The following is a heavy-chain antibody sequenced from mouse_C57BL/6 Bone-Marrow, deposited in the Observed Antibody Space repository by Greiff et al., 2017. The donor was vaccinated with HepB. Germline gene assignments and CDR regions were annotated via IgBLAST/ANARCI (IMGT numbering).Heavy chain of an antibody. CDR1: GYTFTSYW. Sequence: QVQLQQPGAELVMPGASVKLSCKASGYTFTSYWMLWVKQRPGQGLEWIGEIDPSDSYTNYNQKFKGKSTLTVDKSSSTAYMQLSSLTSEDSAVYYCAAYGNYGYWGQGTTLTVSS. CDR2: IDPSDSYT. CDR3: AAYGNYGY. V-gene: IGHV1-69*01. J-gene: IGHJ2*01. D-gene: IGHD2-1*01.